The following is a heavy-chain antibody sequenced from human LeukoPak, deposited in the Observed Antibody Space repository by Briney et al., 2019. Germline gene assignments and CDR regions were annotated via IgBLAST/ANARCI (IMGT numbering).Heavy chain of an antibody. J-gene: IGHJ2*01. CDR1: GYTFTNFD. V-gene: IGHV1-8*03. CDR3: ARDRYWNDVRDFDL. D-gene: IGHD1-1*01. CDR2: MNPNTGNA. Sequence: GASVKVSCKASGYTFTNFDINWVRQATGQGLEWMGWMNPNTGNAGYAQKLQDRVTITWDASISTAYMDLSSLRSEDTAVYYCARDRYWNDVRDFDLWGRGTPVTVSS.